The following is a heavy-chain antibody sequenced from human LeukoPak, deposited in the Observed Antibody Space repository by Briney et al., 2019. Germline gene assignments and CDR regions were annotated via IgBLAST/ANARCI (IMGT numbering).Heavy chain of an antibody. J-gene: IGHJ5*02. CDR2: MNPHSGNT. D-gene: IGHD3-22*01. Sequence: ASGKVSCKASGYTFASYDINWVRQATGQGVEWMGWMNPHSGNTGYAQKFQGRVNMTRNTSISTAYMELSSLRSEDTAVYYCARGAMIAGRFDPWGQGTLVTVSS. CDR1: GYTFASYD. V-gene: IGHV1-8*01. CDR3: ARGAMIAGRFDP.